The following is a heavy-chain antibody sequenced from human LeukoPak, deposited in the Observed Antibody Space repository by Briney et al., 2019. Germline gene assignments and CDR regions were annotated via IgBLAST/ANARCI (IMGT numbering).Heavy chain of an antibody. CDR1: GGSISSYY. Sequence: SETLSLTCTVSGGSISSYYWSWIRQPPGKGLELIWYIYYSGSTNYNPSLKSRVTISVDTSKNQFSLKLSSVTAADTAVYYCARAQTARIAAAGDNWFDPWGQGTLVTVSS. CDR3: ARAQTARIAAAGDNWFDP. CDR2: IYYSGST. J-gene: IGHJ5*02. V-gene: IGHV4-59*01. D-gene: IGHD6-13*01.